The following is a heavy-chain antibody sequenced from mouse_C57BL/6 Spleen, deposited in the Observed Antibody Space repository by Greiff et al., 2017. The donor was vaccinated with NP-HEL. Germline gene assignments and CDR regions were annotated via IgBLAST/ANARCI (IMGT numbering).Heavy chain of an antibody. CDR2: IDPSDSYT. D-gene: IGHD3-3*01. V-gene: IGHV1-69*01. CDR3: ARSKGWGGDY. CDR1: GYTFTSYW. J-gene: IGHJ2*01. Sequence: VQLQQPGAELVMPGASVKLSCKASGYTFTSYWMHWVKQRPGQGLEWIGEIDPSDSYTNYNQKFKGKSTLTVDKSSSTAYMQLSSLTSEDSAVYYCARSKGWGGDYWGQGTTLTVSS.